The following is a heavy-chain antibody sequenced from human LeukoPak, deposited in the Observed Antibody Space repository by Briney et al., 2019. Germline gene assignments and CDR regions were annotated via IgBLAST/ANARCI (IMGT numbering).Heavy chain of an antibody. V-gene: IGHV4-34*01. CDR2: INHRGHP. Sequence: SETLSLTCAVYGGSFTGYHWNWIRQSPQRGLEWIGEINHRGHPHYNPSLESRLTISVDTSKNQFSLTLKSVAAADTAVYFCARDPTTVVTVPYYFDFWGQGTPVTVSS. D-gene: IGHD4-23*01. CDR3: ARDPTTVVTVPYYFDF. J-gene: IGHJ4*02. CDR1: GGSFTGYH.